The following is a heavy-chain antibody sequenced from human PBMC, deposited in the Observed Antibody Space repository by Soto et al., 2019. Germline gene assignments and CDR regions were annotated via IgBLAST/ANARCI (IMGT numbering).Heavy chain of an antibody. CDR1: GSTFTIYG. J-gene: IGHJ6*02. CDR3: AVISVAGHYYYGMDD. V-gene: IGHV1-18*01. CDR2: ISAYNGNT. D-gene: IGHD6-19*01. Sequence: ASVKVSGKASGSTFTIYGISWVRQAPGQGLEWMGWISAYNGNTNYAQKLQGRVTMTTDTSTSTAYMELRSLRSDDTAVYYCAVISVAGHYYYGMDDWGQGTTVTVPS.